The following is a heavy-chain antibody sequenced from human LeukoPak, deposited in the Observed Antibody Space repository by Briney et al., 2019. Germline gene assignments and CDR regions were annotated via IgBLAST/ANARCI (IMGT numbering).Heavy chain of an antibody. J-gene: IGHJ6*03. CDR3: AKPPNYYGSVSYGNMDV. Sequence: GGSLRLSCAASGFTFSSYGMHWVRQAPGKGLEWVAFIRYDGSNKYYADSVKGRFTISRDNSKNTLYLQMNSLRAEDTAVYYCAKPPNYYGSVSYGNMDVWRKGTTVTVSS. V-gene: IGHV3-30*02. CDR2: IRYDGSNK. CDR1: GFTFSSYG. D-gene: IGHD3-10*01.